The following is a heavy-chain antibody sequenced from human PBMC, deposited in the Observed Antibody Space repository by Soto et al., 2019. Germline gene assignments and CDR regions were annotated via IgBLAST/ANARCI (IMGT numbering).Heavy chain of an antibody. J-gene: IGHJ3*02. CDR1: GGSISTYY. Sequence: SETLSLTCTVSGGSISTYYWTWIRQPPGKGLEWIGYINYRGNTNYNPSLKSRVTISVDTSKNQFSLKLSSVTAADTAVYYCATEGSGYYDAFDIWGQGTMVTVS. CDR2: INYRGNT. V-gene: IGHV4-59*01. CDR3: ATEGSGYYDAFDI. D-gene: IGHD3-3*01.